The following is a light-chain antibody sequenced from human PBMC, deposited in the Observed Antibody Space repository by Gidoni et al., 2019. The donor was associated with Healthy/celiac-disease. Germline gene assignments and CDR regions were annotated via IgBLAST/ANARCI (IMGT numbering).Light chain of an antibody. CDR1: QSVSSN. CDR2: GAS. Sequence: EIVMTQSPATLSVSPGERATLSCRASQSVSSNFAWYQQKPGQAPRLLIYGASTRATGSPARFSGSGSGTDFTLTISSLQSEDFAVDYCQQYNNWPYTFGQXTKLEIK. V-gene: IGKV3-15*01. CDR3: QQYNNWPYT. J-gene: IGKJ2*01.